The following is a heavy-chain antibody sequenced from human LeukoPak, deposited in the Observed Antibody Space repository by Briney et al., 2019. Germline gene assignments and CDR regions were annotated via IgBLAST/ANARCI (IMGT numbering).Heavy chain of an antibody. V-gene: IGHV3-23*01. D-gene: IGHD3-10*01. CDR3: EKPHYGSGSYYTDDY. CDR1: GFTFSSYA. Sequence: GGSPRLSCAASGFTFSSYAMSWVRQAPGKGLEWVSGISGSGDTYYAASVKGRFTISRDNSKNTLYLQMNSLRGDDTAVYYCEKPHYGSGSYYTDDYWGQGTLVTVSS. CDR2: ISGSGDT. J-gene: IGHJ4*02.